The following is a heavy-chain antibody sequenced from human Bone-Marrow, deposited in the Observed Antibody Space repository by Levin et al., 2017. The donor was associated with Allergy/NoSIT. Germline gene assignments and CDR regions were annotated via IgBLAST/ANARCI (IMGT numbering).Heavy chain of an antibody. CDR1: GYTFTKYW. CDR3: ARRPVGGYNSPFSFDL. V-gene: IGHV5-51*01. J-gene: IGHJ3*01. D-gene: IGHD5-24*01. CDR2: IYPEDSDT. Sequence: LGESLKISCQGAGYTFTKYWIAWVRHKPGKGLELMGIIYPEDSDTRYKSSFQGQVTISADNSLRTAYLQWSGLKASDTALYYCARRPVGGYNSPFSFDLWGQGTMVTVSS.